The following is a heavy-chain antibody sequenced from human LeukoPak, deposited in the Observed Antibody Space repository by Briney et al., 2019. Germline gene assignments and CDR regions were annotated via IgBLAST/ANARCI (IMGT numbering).Heavy chain of an antibody. CDR2: INPSGGST. J-gene: IGHJ4*02. CDR1: GCTFTSYY. D-gene: IGHD1-26*01. V-gene: IGHV1-46*01. CDR3: ARLLSDGNFDY. Sequence: ASVKVSCKASGCTFTSYYMHWVRQAPGQGLEWMGIINPSGGSTSYAQKFQGRVTMTRDTSTSTVYMELSSLRSEDTAVYYCARLLSDGNFDYWGQGTLVTVSS.